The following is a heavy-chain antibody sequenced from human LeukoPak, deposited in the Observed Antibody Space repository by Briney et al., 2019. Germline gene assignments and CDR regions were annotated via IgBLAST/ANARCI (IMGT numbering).Heavy chain of an antibody. Sequence: ASVKVSCKASGYTFTGYYMHWVRQAPGQGLEWMGWINPNSGGTNYAQKFQGWVTMTRDTSISTAYMELSRLRSDDTAVYYCARYRVDTAMVNPHFDYWGQGTLVTVSS. CDR3: ARYRVDTAMVNPHFDY. D-gene: IGHD5-18*01. CDR2: INPNSGGT. CDR1: GYTFTGYY. V-gene: IGHV1-2*04. J-gene: IGHJ4*02.